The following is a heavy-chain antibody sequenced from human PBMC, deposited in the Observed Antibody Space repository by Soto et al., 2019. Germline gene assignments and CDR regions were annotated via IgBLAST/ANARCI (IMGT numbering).Heavy chain of an antibody. CDR2: IKQDGSEK. CDR1: GFTFSSYW. J-gene: IGHJ4*02. CDR3: ARDPYSSSSTYFDY. V-gene: IGHV3-7*01. Sequence: LRLSCSASGFTFSSYWMSWVRQAPGKGLEWVANIKQDGSEKYYVDSVKGRFTISRDNAKNSLYLQMNSLRAEDTAVYYCARDPYSSSSTYFDYWGQGTLVTVSS. D-gene: IGHD6-6*01.